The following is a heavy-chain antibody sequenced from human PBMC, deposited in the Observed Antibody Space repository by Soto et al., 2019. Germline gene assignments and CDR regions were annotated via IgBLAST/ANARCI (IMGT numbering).Heavy chain of an antibody. V-gene: IGHV3-53*01. J-gene: IGHJ1*01. CDR2: IYSGGST. Sequence: EVQLVESGGGLIQPGGSLRLSCAASGFTVSSNYMSWVRQAPGKGLEWVSVIYSGGSTYYADSVKGRFTISRDNSKNTLYLXMXXXXXXXXXXXXXXXXXXXXXXXXYXXXCGQGTLVTX. CDR1: GFTVSSNY. CDR3: XXXXXXXXXXXYXXX.